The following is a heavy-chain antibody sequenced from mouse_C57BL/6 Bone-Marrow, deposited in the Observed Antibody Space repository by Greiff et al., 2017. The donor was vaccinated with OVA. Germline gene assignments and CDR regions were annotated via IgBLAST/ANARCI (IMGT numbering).Heavy chain of an antibody. V-gene: IGHV5-6*01. J-gene: IGHJ2*01. CDR3: ARHGDYGSFFDY. CDR1: GFTISSYG. D-gene: IGHD1-1*01. Sequence: EVMLVESGGDLVKPGGSLKLSCAASGFTISSYGMSWVRQTPDKRLEWVATISSGGSYTYSPDSVKGRLTISRANAKNTLYLQMRSLKSEDTAMYYCARHGDYGSFFDYWGQGTTLTVSS. CDR2: ISSGGSYT.